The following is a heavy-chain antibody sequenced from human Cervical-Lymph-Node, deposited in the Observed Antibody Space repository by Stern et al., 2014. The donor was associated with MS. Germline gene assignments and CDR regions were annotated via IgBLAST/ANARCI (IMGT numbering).Heavy chain of an antibody. D-gene: IGHD1-1*01. Sequence: EVQLGQSGAEVKKPGESLKISCKGSGYTFTNNWIAWGRQMPGKGLEWMGIIYPDDPYMRSGPSLQGQFPISPDKPTSPASLQWSTLKPADSAVYYCARHPPRRKWDDPNYGMDVWGQGTTVTVSS. CDR1: GYTFTNNW. CDR2: IYPDDPYM. CDR3: ARHPPRRKWDDPNYGMDV. J-gene: IGHJ6*02. V-gene: IGHV5-51*04.